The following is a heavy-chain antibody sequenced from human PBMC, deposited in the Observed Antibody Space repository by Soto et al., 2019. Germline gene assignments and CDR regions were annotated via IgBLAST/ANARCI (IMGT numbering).Heavy chain of an antibody. V-gene: IGHV3-30-3*01. Sequence: GGPLRLSCAASGFFFNTYAVHWVRQAPGKGLEWVAVISNDETKKYFADSVKGRVSISRDSSKNTVYLQMDSLKAEDTAVYYCARSIAVAGLDYWGPGTLVTVSS. CDR2: ISNDETKK. CDR3: ARSIAVAGLDY. J-gene: IGHJ4*02. D-gene: IGHD6-19*01. CDR1: GFFFNTYA.